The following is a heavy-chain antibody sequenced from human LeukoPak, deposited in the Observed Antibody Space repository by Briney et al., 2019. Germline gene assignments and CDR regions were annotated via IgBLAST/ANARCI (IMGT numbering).Heavy chain of an antibody. CDR1: GGTFSSYA. V-gene: IGHV1-69*04. D-gene: IGHD2-2*01. CDR3: ARSKVVPAAQRWNWFDP. Sequence: RPSVTVSCKASGGTFSSYAISWVRQAPGQGLEWMGRILPIFGIANYAQKFQGRVTITADKSTSTAYMELSSLRSEDTAVYYCARSKVVPAAQRWNWFDPWGQGTLVTVSS. CDR2: ILPIFGIA. J-gene: IGHJ5*02.